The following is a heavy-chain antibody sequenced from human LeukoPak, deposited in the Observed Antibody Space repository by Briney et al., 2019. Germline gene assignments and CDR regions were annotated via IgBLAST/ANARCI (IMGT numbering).Heavy chain of an antibody. CDR2: INTDGSDT. CDR3: ARDLHWNQLGL. V-gene: IGHV3-74*01. D-gene: IGHD1-1*01. Sequence: PGGSLRLSCAASGFTFSTYWMFWVRQVPGKGLVWVSRINTDGSDTAYADSVKGRFTISRDNAKNTLYPQMDNLRAEDTAIYYCARDLHWNQLGLWGQGTLVTVSS. CDR1: GFTFSTYW. J-gene: IGHJ4*02.